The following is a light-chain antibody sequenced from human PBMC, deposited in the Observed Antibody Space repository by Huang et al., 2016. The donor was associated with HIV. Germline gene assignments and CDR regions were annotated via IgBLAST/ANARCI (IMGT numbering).Light chain of an antibody. Sequence: DIALTQSPATLSVSPRERATLPCRASQNVSSNLAWYQQQPGQAPRLLIYETSTRPQGVSARFSGSGSGTEFTLTISSLQSEDLAIYYCQQYNNWPPWTFGQGTKVEIK. V-gene: IGKV3-15*01. CDR3: QQYNNWPPWT. J-gene: IGKJ1*01. CDR2: ETS. CDR1: QNVSSN.